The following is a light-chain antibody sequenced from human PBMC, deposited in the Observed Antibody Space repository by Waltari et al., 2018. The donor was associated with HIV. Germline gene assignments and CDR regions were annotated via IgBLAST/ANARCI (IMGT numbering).Light chain of an antibody. CDR3: QSYDSSLSAPGWV. Sequence: QSVLTQPPSVSGAPGQRVTISCTGSSSNIGAGYDVHWYQQLPGTAPKLLIHGNSNRPSGVPDRFSSSKSGTSASLAITGLQAEDEADYYCQSYDSSLSAPGWVFGGGTKLTVL. CDR1: SSNIGAGYD. J-gene: IGLJ3*02. CDR2: GNS. V-gene: IGLV1-40*01.